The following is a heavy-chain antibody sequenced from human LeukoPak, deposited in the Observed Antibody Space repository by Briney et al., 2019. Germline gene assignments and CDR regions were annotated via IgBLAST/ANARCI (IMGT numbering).Heavy chain of an antibody. J-gene: IGHJ6*03. D-gene: IGHD6-6*01. CDR3: ARLIADRAQYYSYMDV. Sequence: PGGSLRLSCAASAFTFCDYHMSWIRQAPGRGLEWVSYISGTSLTIFYADSVKGRFTVSRDNAKNSLYLQMNSLRAEDTAVYYRARLIADRAQYYSYMDVWGTGTTVTVSS. V-gene: IGHV3-11*01. CDR2: ISGTSLTI. CDR1: AFTFCDYH.